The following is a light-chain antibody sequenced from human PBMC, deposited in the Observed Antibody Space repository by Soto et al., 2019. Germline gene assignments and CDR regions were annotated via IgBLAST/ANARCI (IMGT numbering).Light chain of an antibody. Sequence: QSVLTQPPSVSAAPGQMVTISCSGNNFNVGNNHVSWYQQLPGTAPKLLLYDNNQRPSGIPDRFSGSKSGTSATLVITGLRTEDEADYYCGTWDTSLTNVVFGGGTKLTVL. V-gene: IGLV1-51*01. CDR2: DNN. CDR1: NFNVGNNH. J-gene: IGLJ2*01. CDR3: GTWDTSLTNVV.